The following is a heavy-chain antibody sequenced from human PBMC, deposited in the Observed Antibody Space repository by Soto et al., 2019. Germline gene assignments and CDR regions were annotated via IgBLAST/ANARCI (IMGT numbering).Heavy chain of an antibody. V-gene: IGHV3-23*01. Sequence: GGLKRHPCAAAGLNFSSFAMSWVRQAPGKGLEWVSAISGSGGSTYYADSVKGRFTISRDNSKNTLSLQMNSLRAEDTAIYYCAKSYYGVDVWGQGTTVTVSS. CDR3: AKSYYGVDV. J-gene: IGHJ6*02. CDR1: GLNFSSFA. CDR2: ISGSGGST.